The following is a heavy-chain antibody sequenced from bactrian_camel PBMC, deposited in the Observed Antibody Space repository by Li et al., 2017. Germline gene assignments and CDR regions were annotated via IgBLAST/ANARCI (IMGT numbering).Heavy chain of an antibody. Sequence: HVQLVESGGGLVQPGESLRLSCAASGFIFRDHYMNWVRQAPGKGLEWVSSISGSSRTYYSNSVKGRFIISRDNAKNTLYLQMISLESEDTALYYCAAGPWYTDEYRYWGQGTQVTVS. CDR3: AAGPWYTDEYRY. D-gene: IGHD6*01. CDR1: GFIFRDHY. CDR2: ISGSSRT. V-gene: IGHV3-2*01. J-gene: IGHJ4*01.